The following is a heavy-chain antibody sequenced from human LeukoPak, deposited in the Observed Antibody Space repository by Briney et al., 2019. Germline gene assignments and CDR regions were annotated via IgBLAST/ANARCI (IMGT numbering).Heavy chain of an antibody. CDR2: IYSSGST. Sequence: SETLSLTCTVSGGSMTNYYWSWIRQPAGKGLEWVGRIYSSGSTNYNPSLKSRVTISVDTSKNQFSLHLSSVTAADTAVYYCARQGVYGSSWYYYYMDVWGKGTTVTVSS. V-gene: IGHV4-4*07. D-gene: IGHD6-13*01. CDR3: ARQGVYGSSWYYYYMDV. J-gene: IGHJ6*03. CDR1: GGSMTNYY.